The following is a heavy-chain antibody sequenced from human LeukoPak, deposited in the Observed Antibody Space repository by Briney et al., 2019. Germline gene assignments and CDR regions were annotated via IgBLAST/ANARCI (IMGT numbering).Heavy chain of an antibody. Sequence: ASVKVSCKASGYSFTGSYIHWVRQAPGQGLEWMGWINANSGSTNYAQKFQGRVTMTRDTSISTAFMELSRLRSDDTPVFYCARGGLSGSYYDYFHHWGQGTLVTVSS. CDR3: ARGGLSGSYYDYFHH. CDR1: GYSFTGSY. V-gene: IGHV1-2*02. CDR2: INANSGST. J-gene: IGHJ1*01. D-gene: IGHD1-26*01.